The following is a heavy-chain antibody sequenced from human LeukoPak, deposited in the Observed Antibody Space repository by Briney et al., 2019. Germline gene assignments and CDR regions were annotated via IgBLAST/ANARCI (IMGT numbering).Heavy chain of an antibody. CDR1: GGSITSANW. J-gene: IGHJ6*03. CDR2: IYHTGNT. Sequence: SGTLSLTCAVSGGSITSANWWSWVRQSPGKGLEWIGEIYHTGNTNYNPSLNSRVSISLDTSKNQFSLILTSVTAADTAVYFCARDANGSDLHYYHMDVWGKGTTVTVSS. CDR3: ARDANGSDLHYYHMDV. D-gene: IGHD6-25*01. V-gene: IGHV4-4*02.